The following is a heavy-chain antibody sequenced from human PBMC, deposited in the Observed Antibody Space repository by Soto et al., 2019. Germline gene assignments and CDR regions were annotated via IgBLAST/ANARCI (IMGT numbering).Heavy chain of an antibody. J-gene: IGHJ6*02. CDR2: ISYDGSNK. CDR3: AKDLYSSGWYPSGYYYGMDV. D-gene: IGHD6-19*01. CDR1: GFTFSIYG. Sequence: PGGSLRLSCAASGFTFSIYGMHWVRHAPGKGLEWVAVISYDGSNKYYADSVKGRFTISRDNSKNTLYLQMNSLRAEDTAVYYCAKDLYSSGWYPSGYYYGMDVWGQGTTVTVSS. V-gene: IGHV3-30*18.